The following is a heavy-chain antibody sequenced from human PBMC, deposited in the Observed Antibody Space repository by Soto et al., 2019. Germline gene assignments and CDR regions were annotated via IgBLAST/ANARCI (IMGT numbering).Heavy chain of an antibody. CDR1: GGSIDNSTYY. Sequence: SETLSLTCAVSGGSIDNSTYYWVWIRQPPGKGLEWIGSVYYSGSSYYSPSLKSRVTMSVDSSKNHFSLILDSVTAADTAVYYCVSINAGGWYYFDYWGQGILVTVSS. CDR2: VYYSGSS. D-gene: IGHD6-19*01. CDR3: VSINAGGWYYFDY. V-gene: IGHV4-39*02. J-gene: IGHJ4*02.